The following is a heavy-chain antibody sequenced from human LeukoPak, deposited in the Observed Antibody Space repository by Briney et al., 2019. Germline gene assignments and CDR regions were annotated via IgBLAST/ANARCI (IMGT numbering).Heavy chain of an antibody. D-gene: IGHD2-15*01. J-gene: IGHJ4*02. V-gene: IGHV1-2*02. Sequence: ASVNVSCKASVYTFTGYYMHWVRQAPGQGREGMGWINPNSGGTNYAQKFQGRVTMTRDTSISTAYMELSRLRSDDTAVYYCARPVVDCSGGSCSSHFDYWGQGTLVTVSS. CDR2: INPNSGGT. CDR1: VYTFTGYY. CDR3: ARPVVDCSGGSCSSHFDY.